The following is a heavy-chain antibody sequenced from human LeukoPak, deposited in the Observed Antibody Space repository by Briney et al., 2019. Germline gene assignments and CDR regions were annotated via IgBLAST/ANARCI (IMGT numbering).Heavy chain of an antibody. J-gene: IGHJ3*02. D-gene: IGHD6-19*01. V-gene: IGHV3-33*01. CDR2: IWYDGSNK. CDR1: GFTSSSYG. CDR3: ARGLSAGTGVFAFDI. Sequence: PGRSLRLSCAASGFTSSSYGMHWVRQAPGKGLEWVAVIWYDGSNKYYADSVKGRFTISRDNSKNTLYLQMNSLRAEDTAVYYCARGLSAGTGVFAFDIWGQGTMVTVSS.